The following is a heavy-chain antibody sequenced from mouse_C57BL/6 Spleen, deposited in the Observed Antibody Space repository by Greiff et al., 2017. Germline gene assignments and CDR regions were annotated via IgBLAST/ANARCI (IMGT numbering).Heavy chain of an antibody. J-gene: IGHJ4*01. CDR1: GYTFTSSW. CDR3: ARDDGYPYAMDY. CDR2: IYPSDSET. D-gene: IGHD2-3*01. V-gene: IGHV1-61*01. Sequence: QVQLQQPGAELVRPGSSVKLSCKASGYTFTSSWMDWVKQRPGQGLEWIGNIYPSDSETHYNQKFKDKATLTVDKSSSTAYMQLSSLTSEDSAVYYCARDDGYPYAMDYWGQGTSVTVSS.